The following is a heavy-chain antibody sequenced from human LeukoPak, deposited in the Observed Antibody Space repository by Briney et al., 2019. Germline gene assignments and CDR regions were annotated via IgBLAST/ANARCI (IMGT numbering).Heavy chain of an antibody. D-gene: IGHD1-26*01. CDR1: GFTFSTYW. J-gene: IGHJ4*02. CDR2: IKPDGSDK. Sequence: PGGSLRLSCAASGFTFSTYWMSWVRQAPGKGLEWVADIKPDGSDKYYVGSVKGRFTISRDNAKNSLYLQLDSLRGEDTAVYYCAREWAHYDYWGQGTLVTVSS. V-gene: IGHV3-7*01. CDR3: AREWAHYDY.